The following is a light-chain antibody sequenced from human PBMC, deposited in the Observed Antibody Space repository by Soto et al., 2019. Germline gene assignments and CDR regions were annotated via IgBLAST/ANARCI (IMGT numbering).Light chain of an antibody. CDR1: QSVSIN. CDR2: GAS. CDR3: QQCKDWPLT. J-gene: IGKJ4*01. Sequence: EIVMTQSPATLSVSPGERATLSCRASQSVSINLAGFQQKPGQAPRLLIYGASTRATGIPARFSGSGSGTEFDITISCLQSEDFAVDYCQQCKDWPLTFGGGTKVEIK. V-gene: IGKV3-15*01.